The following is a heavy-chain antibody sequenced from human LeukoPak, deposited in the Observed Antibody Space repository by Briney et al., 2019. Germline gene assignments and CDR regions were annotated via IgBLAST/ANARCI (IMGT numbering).Heavy chain of an antibody. J-gene: IGHJ4*02. CDR1: GFTFSKYW. D-gene: IGHD6-19*01. Sequence: PAESLTLSCAAYGFTFSKYWMLWVRQAPGKGLESVSRINTDGTVTTYADSVKGRFTVSRDNADNTMFLQMNSVRDEDTAVYYCATKQWLAPPPDSWGQGTPVTVSS. V-gene: IGHV3-74*01. CDR3: ATKQWLAPPPDS. CDR2: INTDGTVT.